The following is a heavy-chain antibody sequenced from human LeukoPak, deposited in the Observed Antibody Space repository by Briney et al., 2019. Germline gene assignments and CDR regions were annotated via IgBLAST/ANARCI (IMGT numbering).Heavy chain of an antibody. CDR1: VFSFSIYS. CDR2: ISSSSTYI. Sequence: GGCLRLSRAASVFSFSIYSMNCVRQAPGKGREWGSSISSSSTYIYYADSPKGRVTISRDNAKNSLYLQMNSLRAEDTAVYYCARVVSGCETTRGELDYWGQGTLVTVSS. CDR3: ARVVSGCETTRGELDY. D-gene: IGHD1-26*01. V-gene: IGHV3-21*01. J-gene: IGHJ4*02.